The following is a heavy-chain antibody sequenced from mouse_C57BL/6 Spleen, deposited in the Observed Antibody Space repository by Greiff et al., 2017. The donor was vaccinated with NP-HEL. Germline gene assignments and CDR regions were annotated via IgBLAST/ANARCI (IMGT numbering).Heavy chain of an antibody. CDR2: IDPSDSYT. V-gene: IGHV1-59*01. Sequence: QVQLQQSGAELVRPGTSVKLSCKASGYTFTSYWMHWVKQRPGQGLEWIGVIDPSDSYTNYNQKFKGKATLTVDTSSSTAYMQLSSLTSEDSAVYYCARSYGSSYYAMDYWGQGTSVTVSS. CDR1: GYTFTSYW. CDR3: ARSYGSSYYAMDY. J-gene: IGHJ4*01. D-gene: IGHD1-1*01.